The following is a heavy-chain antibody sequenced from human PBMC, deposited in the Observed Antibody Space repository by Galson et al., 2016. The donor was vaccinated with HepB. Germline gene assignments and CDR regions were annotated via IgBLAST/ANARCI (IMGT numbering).Heavy chain of an antibody. CDR3: AKERGSRITMVRGVLDAFDI. CDR1: GFTFSTYA. D-gene: IGHD3-10*01. J-gene: IGHJ3*02. V-gene: IGHV3-23*01. CDR2: IRGSGGGI. Sequence: SLRLSCAASGFTFSTYAMSWVRQAPGKGLEWVSGIRGSGGGIDYADSVKGRFTISRDNSKNTLYLQMCSLRAEDTAVYYCAKERGSRITMVRGVLDAFDIWGQGTMVTVSS.